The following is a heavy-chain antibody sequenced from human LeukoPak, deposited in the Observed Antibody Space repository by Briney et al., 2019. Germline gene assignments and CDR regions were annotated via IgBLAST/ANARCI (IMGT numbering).Heavy chain of an antibody. CDR2: INHSGST. D-gene: IGHD6-19*01. J-gene: IGHJ5*02. V-gene: IGHV4-34*01. Sequence: SETLSLTCAVYGGSFSGYYWSWIRQPPGKGLEGIGEINHSGSTNYNPSLKSRVTISVDTSKNQFSLKLSSVTAADTAVYYCARVRSGWHLNWFDPWGQGTLVTVSS. CDR3: ARVRSGWHLNWFDP. CDR1: GGSFSGYY.